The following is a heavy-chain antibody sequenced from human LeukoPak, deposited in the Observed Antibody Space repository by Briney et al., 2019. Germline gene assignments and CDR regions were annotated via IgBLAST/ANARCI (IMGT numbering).Heavy chain of an antibody. CDR2: ISGSGSNT. V-gene: IGHV3-23*01. J-gene: IGHJ4*02. CDR1: GFSFSSYA. D-gene: IGHD3-10*01. CDR3: AKDRTSGSPGPNW. Sequence: GGSLRLSCGAPGFSFSSYAMSWVRQAPGKGLEWVSVISGSGSNTYYADSVKGRFTISRDNSKNTLYLQINGLRAEDTAVYYCAKDRTSGSPGPNWWGQGTLVTVSS.